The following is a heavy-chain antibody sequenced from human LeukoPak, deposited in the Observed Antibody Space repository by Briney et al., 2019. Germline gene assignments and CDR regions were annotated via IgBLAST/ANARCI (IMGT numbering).Heavy chain of an antibody. D-gene: IGHD3-10*01. V-gene: IGHV3-20*01. CDR1: GFTLYADA. CDR3: ARIFALYGSGVMDV. J-gene: IGHJ6*02. CDR2: FNWNGASA. Sequence: GGSLRLSCAVSGFTLYADAMTSVAEARGPGLRGGCGFNWNGASAGYADSVKGRFTISRDNAKKSLYLQMNSLRAEDTALYHCARIFALYGSGVMDVWGQGTTVTVSS.